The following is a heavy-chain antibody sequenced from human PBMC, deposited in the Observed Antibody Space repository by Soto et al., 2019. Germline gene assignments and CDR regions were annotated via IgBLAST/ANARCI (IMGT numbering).Heavy chain of an antibody. J-gene: IGHJ3*02. D-gene: IGHD3-22*01. CDR3: ARLMIVTRGEAFAI. V-gene: IGHV3-48*02. CDR2: ISSSSTTI. Sequence: GGSLRLSCAASGFTFRTYSMNWVRQVPGNGLEWISYISSSSTTIYYGDSVKGRFTISRDNARNSLYLQMNSLRDEDTAVYYCARLMIVTRGEAFAIWGQGTMVTVSS. CDR1: GFTFRTYS.